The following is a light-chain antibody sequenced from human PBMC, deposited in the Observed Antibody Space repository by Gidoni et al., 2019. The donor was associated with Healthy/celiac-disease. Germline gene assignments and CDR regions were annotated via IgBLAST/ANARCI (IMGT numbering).Light chain of an antibody. CDR3: AAWDDSLSGPWV. Sequence: QSVLTQPPSASGTPGQRVTISCSGSSSNIGSTYVYWYQQLPGTAPKLLIYRNNQRPSGVPDRFSGSKSGTSAALAISGRRSEDEADYYCAAWDDSLSGPWVVGGGTKLTVL. J-gene: IGLJ3*02. CDR2: RNN. V-gene: IGLV1-47*01. CDR1: SSNIGSTY.